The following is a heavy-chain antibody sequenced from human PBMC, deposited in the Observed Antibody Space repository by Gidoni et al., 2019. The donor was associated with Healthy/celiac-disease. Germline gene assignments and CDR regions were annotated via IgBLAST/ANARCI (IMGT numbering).Heavy chain of an antibody. CDR1: GGTFSSYT. V-gene: IGHV1-69*02. D-gene: IGHD5-18*01. J-gene: IGHJ4*02. CDR3: ARTGTAMLDFDY. Sequence: QVQLVQSGAEVKKPGSSVKVSCKASGGTFSSYTISWVRQAPGQGLEWMGRIIPILGIENYAQKFQGRVTITADKSTSTGYMELSSLRSEDMAVYYCARTGTAMLDFDYWGQGTLVTVSS. CDR2: IIPILGIE.